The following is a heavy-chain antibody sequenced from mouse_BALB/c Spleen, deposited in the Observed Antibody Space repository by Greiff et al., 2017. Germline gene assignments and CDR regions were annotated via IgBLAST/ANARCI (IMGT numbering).Heavy chain of an antibody. J-gene: IGHJ4*01. CDR2: ISYSGST. V-gene: IGHV3-8*02. CDR1: GDSITSGY. D-gene: IGHD2-1*01. CDR3: ARWYYGNFYAMDY. Sequence: VQLQQSGPSLVKPSQTLSLTCSVTGDSITSGYWNWIRKFPGNKLEYMGYISYSGSTYYNPSLKSRISITRDTSKNQYYLQLNSVTTEDTATYYCARWYYGNFYAMDYWGQGTSVTVSS.